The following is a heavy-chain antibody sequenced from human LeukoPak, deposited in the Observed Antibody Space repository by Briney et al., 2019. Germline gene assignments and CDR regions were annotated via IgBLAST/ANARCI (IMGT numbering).Heavy chain of an antibody. CDR3: AKEASGYGYYFDY. Sequence: KAGGSLRLSCAASGFTFSSYSMNWVRQAPGKGLEWVSSISSSSSYIYYADSVKGRFTISRDNSKNTLYLQMNSLRAEDTAVYYCAKEASGYGYYFDYWGQGTLVTVSS. CDR1: GFTFSSYS. J-gene: IGHJ4*02. CDR2: ISSSSSYI. D-gene: IGHD3-10*01. V-gene: IGHV3-21*04.